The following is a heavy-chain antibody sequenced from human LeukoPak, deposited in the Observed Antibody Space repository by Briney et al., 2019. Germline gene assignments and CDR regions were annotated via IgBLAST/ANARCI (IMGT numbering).Heavy chain of an antibody. CDR3: ASLYGSGKRWVDP. D-gene: IGHD3-10*01. Sequence: GGSLRLSCAASGFTFSDYYMDWVRQAPGKGLEWVARSRNKVQSYTTEYAASVKGRFTVSRDDSKNSLYLQMNSLKTEDTAVYYCASLYGSGKRWVDPWGQGTLVTVSS. CDR1: GFTFSDYY. V-gene: IGHV3-72*01. J-gene: IGHJ5*02. CDR2: SRNKVQSYTT.